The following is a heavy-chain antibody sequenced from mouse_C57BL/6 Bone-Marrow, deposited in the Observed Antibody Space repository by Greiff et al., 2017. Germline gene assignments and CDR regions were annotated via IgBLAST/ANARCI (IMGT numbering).Heavy chain of an antibody. Sequence: VQLQQSGAELVRPGASVTLSCKASGYTFTDYEMHWVKQTPVHGLEWIGAIDPETGGTAYNQKFKGKALLTADKSSSTAYMELRSLTSEDSAVYYCTKIDYGYDRAWFAYWGQGTLVTVSA. J-gene: IGHJ3*01. CDR2: IDPETGGT. CDR1: GYTFTDYE. D-gene: IGHD2-2*01. V-gene: IGHV1-15*01. CDR3: TKIDYGYDRAWFAY.